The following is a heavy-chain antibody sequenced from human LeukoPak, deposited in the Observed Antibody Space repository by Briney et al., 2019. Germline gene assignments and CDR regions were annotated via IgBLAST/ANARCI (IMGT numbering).Heavy chain of an antibody. D-gene: IGHD2-15*01. CDR3: ARDGAGWVVSDNWFDP. J-gene: IGHJ5*02. V-gene: IGHV4-4*02. Sequence: SETLSLTCVVSGGSISSSNWWSWVRQPPGKGLEWIGEIYHSGTTHYNPSLKSRVTMSVDTSKNQFSLKLSSVTAADTAVYYCARDGAGWVVSDNWFDPWGQGTLVTVSS. CDR1: GGSISSSNW. CDR2: IYHSGTT.